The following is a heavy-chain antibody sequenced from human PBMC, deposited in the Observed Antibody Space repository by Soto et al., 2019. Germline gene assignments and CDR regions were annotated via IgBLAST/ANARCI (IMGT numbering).Heavy chain of an antibody. CDR2: IYPGDSDT. V-gene: IGHV5-51*01. CDR1: GYSFTSYW. Sequence: GASLKLSCKGSGYSFTSYWIGWVRQMPGKGLEWMGIIYPGDSDTRYSPSFQGQVTISADKSISTAYLQWSSLKASDTAMYYCARYFDSATWRLNWFDPWGQGILVTVS. CDR3: ARYFDSATWRLNWFDP. D-gene: IGHD3-16*01. J-gene: IGHJ5*02.